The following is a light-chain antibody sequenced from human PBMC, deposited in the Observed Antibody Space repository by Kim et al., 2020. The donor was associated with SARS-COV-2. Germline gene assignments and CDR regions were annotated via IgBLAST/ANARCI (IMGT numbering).Light chain of an antibody. CDR2: VSS. CDR1: QSVSIRY. J-gene: IGKJ2*01. V-gene: IGKV3-20*01. CDR3: QQYGSSPYT. Sequence: LSPGERPTLACRASQSVSIRYLSWYQQKPGQAPMLLIYVSSSRATGIPDRFSGSGSGTDFTLTISRLEPEDFAVYYCQQYGSSPYTFGQGTKLEI.